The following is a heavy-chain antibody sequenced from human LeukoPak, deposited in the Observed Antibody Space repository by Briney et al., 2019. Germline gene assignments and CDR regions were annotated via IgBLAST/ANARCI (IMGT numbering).Heavy chain of an antibody. Sequence: GGSLRLSCAASGFTFTSYWMSWVRQAPGKGLEWVASIKRDGSEKYYVDSVKGRFTISRDNAKNSIYLQMNSLRADDTSVYYCARGRYSGSTYYFDYWGQGTLVTVSS. CDR3: ARGRYSGSTYYFDY. D-gene: IGHD1-26*01. CDR2: IKRDGSEK. CDR1: GFTFTSYW. V-gene: IGHV3-7*01. J-gene: IGHJ4*02.